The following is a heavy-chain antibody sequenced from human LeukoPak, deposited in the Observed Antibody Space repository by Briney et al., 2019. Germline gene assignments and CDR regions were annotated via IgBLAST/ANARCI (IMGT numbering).Heavy chain of an antibody. CDR3: AKGSSSWSRGALSY. Sequence: GGSLRLSCAASGFTFSSYWMSWVRQAPGKGLEWVANIKQDGSEKYYVDSVKGRFTISRDNAKNSLYLQMNSLRAEDTAVYYCAKGSSSWSRGALSYWGQGTLVTVSS. CDR1: GFTFSSYW. V-gene: IGHV3-7*01. CDR2: IKQDGSEK. D-gene: IGHD6-13*01. J-gene: IGHJ4*02.